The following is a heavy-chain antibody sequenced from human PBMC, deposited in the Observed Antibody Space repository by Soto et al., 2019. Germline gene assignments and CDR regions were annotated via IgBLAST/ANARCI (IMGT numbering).Heavy chain of an antibody. J-gene: IGHJ4*02. V-gene: IGHV1-3*01. Sequence: ASVKVSCKASGYTFTSYAMHWVRQAPGQRLECMGWINAGNGNTKYSQKFQGRVTITRDTSASTAYMELSSLRSEDSAVYYCARSPYSSGYYYAIDYWGQGTQVTVSS. CDR3: ARSPYSSGYYYAIDY. CDR2: INAGNGNT. D-gene: IGHD3-22*01. CDR1: GYTFTSYA.